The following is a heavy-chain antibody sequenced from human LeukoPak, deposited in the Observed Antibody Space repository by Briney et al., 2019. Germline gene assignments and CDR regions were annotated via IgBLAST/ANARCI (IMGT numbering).Heavy chain of an antibody. D-gene: IGHD6-13*01. CDR1: GFAFISSA. CDR2: IVVGSGNT. CDR3: ARVDLQGVAAAFDYYYMDV. J-gene: IGHJ6*03. Sequence: SVKVSCKASGFAFISSAMQWVRQARGPRLEWIGWIVVGSGNTNYAQKFQERVTITRDMSTSIAYMELSSLRSEDTAVYYCARVDLQGVAAAFDYYYMDVWGKGTTVTISS. V-gene: IGHV1-58*02.